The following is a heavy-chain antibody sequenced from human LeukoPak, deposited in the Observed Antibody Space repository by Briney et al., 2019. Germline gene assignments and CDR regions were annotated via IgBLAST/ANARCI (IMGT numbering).Heavy chain of an antibody. J-gene: IGHJ4*02. Sequence: ASVKVSCKASGYTFTSYAMHWVRQAPGQRLEWMGWINAGNGNTKYSQKFQGRVTITRDTSASTAYMELSGLRSEDTAVYYCARDLRGSYFFYWGQGTLVTVSS. CDR2: INAGNGNT. CDR3: ARDLRGSYFFY. D-gene: IGHD3-16*01. CDR1: GYTFTSYA. V-gene: IGHV1-3*01.